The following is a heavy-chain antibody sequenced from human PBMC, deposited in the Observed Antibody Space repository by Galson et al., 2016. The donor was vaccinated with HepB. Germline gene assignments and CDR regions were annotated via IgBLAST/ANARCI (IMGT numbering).Heavy chain of an antibody. V-gene: IGHV3-23*01. CDR2: ITYSGGDT. J-gene: IGHJ5*02. Sequence: SLRLSCAASGFTFSSYAMSWVRQAPGKGLERVSTITYSGGDTYYADSVKGRFTVSRDNSKNTLYLQMNSLRGEDTAVCSCAKGGYCSRARCPGRNWFDPWGQGTLVTVSS. D-gene: IGHD2-15*01. CDR3: AKGGYCSRARCPGRNWFDP. CDR1: GFTFSSYA.